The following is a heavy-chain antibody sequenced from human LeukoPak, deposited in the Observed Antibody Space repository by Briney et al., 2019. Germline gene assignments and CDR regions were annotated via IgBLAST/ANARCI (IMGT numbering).Heavy chain of an antibody. Sequence: GRSLRLSCAASGFTFSNYDMHWVRQAPGKGLEWVAVISYDGTNIYYADSVKGRFTISRDNSKNTLHLQMNSLRAEDTAVYYCAKDDRGNEAPFDYWGQGTLVTVSS. CDR2: ISYDGTNI. J-gene: IGHJ4*02. V-gene: IGHV3-30*18. CDR1: GFTFSNYD. CDR3: AKDDRGNEAPFDY.